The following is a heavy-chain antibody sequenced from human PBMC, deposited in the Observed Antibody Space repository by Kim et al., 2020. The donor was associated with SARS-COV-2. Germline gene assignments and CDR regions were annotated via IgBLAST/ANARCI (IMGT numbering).Heavy chain of an antibody. J-gene: IGHJ3*02. CDR3: ARADQWRAFDI. Sequence: SETLSLTWTVSGGSISSHYWSWIRQPPGKGLEWIGYVYFSGITNYNPSLKSRVTISVDTSKNQFSLKLTAVTAADTAVYYCARADQWRAFDIWGQGTLVT. CDR2: VYFSGIT. CDR1: GGSISSHY. V-gene: IGHV4-59*11. D-gene: IGHD6-19*01.